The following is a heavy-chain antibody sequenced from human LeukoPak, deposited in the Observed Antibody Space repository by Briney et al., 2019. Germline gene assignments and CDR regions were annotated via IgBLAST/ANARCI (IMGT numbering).Heavy chain of an antibody. CDR3: ASRHCSSTSCYKRNYYYMDV. J-gene: IGHJ6*03. Sequence: SETLSLTCAVYGGSFSGYYWSWIRQPPGKGLEWIGEINHSGSTNYNPSLKSRVTISVDTSKNQFSLKLSSVTAADTAVYYCASRHCSSTSCYKRNYYYMDVWGKGTTVTVSS. CDR1: GGSFSGYY. V-gene: IGHV4-34*01. CDR2: INHSGST. D-gene: IGHD2-2*02.